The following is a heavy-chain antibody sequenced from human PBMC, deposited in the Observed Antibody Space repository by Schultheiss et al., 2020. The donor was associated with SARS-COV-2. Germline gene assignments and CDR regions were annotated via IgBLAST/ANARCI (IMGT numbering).Heavy chain of an antibody. CDR1: GFTFSGSA. J-gene: IGHJ4*02. CDR2: ISYDGSNK. CDR3: ARAAAGDY. D-gene: IGHD6-13*01. V-gene: IGHV3-30-3*01. Sequence: GGSLRLSCAASGFTFSGSAMHWVRQAPGKGLEWVAVISYDGSNKYYADSVKGRFTISRDNSKNTLYLQMNSLRAEDTAVYYCARAAAGDYWGQGTLVTVSS.